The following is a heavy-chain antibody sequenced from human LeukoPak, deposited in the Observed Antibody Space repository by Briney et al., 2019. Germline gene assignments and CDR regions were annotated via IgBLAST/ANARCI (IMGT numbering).Heavy chain of an antibody. D-gene: IGHD2-2*01. J-gene: IGHJ6*03. CDR2: INHSGST. CDR3: ARGQYQLLRRHSYYMDV. V-gene: IGHV4-34*01. Sequence: SETLSLTCAVYGGSFSGYYWSWIRQPPGKGLEWIGEINHSGSTNYNPSLKSRVTISVDTSKNQFSLKLSSVTAADTAVYYCARGQYQLLRRHSYYMDVWGKGTTVTVSS. CDR1: GGSFSGYY.